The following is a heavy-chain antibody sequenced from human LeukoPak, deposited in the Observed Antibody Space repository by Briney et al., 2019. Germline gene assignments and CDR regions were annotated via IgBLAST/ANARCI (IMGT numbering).Heavy chain of an antibody. CDR3: ARRRRSNSSHDY. J-gene: IGHJ4*02. V-gene: IGHV4-38-2*01. D-gene: IGHD6-6*01. Sequence: SETLSLTCAVSGSSIGTFSYWAWIRQPPGKGLEWIGTIYYSGSTYYNPSLKSRVTISVDTSKNQFSLRLSSVTAADTAVYYCARRRRSNSSHDYWGQGTLVTVSS. CDR2: IYYSGST. CDR1: GSSIGTFSY.